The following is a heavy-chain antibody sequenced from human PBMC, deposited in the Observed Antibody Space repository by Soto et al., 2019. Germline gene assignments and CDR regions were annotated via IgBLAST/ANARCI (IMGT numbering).Heavy chain of an antibody. CDR1: GGTFSSYA. CDR2: IIPIFGTA. V-gene: IGHV1-69*06. Sequence: QVQLVQSGAEVKKPGSSVKVSCKASGGTFSSYAISWVRQAPGQGLEWMGGIIPIFGTANYAQKFQGRVTITADKSTSTAYMELSSLRSEDTAVYYCARHRRYGGNLRYYYYGMDVWGQGTTVTVSS. CDR3: ARHRRYGGNLRYYYYGMDV. D-gene: IGHD2-15*01. J-gene: IGHJ6*02.